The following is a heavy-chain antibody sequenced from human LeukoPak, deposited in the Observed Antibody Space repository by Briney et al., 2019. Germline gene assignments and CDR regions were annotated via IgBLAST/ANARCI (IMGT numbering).Heavy chain of an antibody. Sequence: GGSLRLSCAASGFTFSSYSMNWVRQPPGKGLEWVSSISSSSSYIYYADSVKGRFTISRDNAKNSLYLQMNSLRAEDTAVYYCAREAYDSSGVDYWGQGTLVTVSS. CDR2: ISSSSSYI. J-gene: IGHJ4*02. CDR1: GFTFSSYS. D-gene: IGHD3-22*01. V-gene: IGHV3-21*01. CDR3: AREAYDSSGVDY.